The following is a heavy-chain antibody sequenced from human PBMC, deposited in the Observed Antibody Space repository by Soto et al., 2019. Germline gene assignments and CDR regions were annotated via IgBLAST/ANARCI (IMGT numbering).Heavy chain of an antibody. D-gene: IGHD5-12*01. J-gene: IGHJ4*02. CDR1: GGSVSSGSYY. V-gene: IGHV4-39*01. CDR3: ARRGGATIMDY. Sequence: TLSLTCTVSGGSVSSGSYYWDWIRQPPGKGLEWIGSIFYSGSTYYNPSLKSRVTISVDTSKNQFSLKLSSVAAADTAVYYCARRGGATIMDYWGQGTLVTVS. CDR2: IFYSGST.